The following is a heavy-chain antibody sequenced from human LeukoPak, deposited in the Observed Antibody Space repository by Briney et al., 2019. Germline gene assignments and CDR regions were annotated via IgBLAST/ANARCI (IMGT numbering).Heavy chain of an antibody. Sequence: GGSLRLSCAASGFTFSTFTMHWVRQVPGAGPEWISSISGTLFSGHRTTTYYADSVAGRFTISRDDAKNSLYLQMNGLRVEDTAIYYCARGKDRGFLEWFDSWGQGSLVTVSS. J-gene: IGHJ5*01. CDR3: ARGKDRGFLEWFDS. CDR2: ISGTLFSGHRTTT. V-gene: IGHV3-48*04. D-gene: IGHD3-3*01. CDR1: GFTFSTFT.